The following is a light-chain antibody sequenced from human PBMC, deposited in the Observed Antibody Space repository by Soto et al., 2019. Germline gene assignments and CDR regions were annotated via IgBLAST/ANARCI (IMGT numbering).Light chain of an antibody. J-gene: IGLJ1*01. Sequence: QSALTQPASVSGSPGQSITISCTGTRSDVGSYNLVSWYQQHPGKAPKLMIYEVSERPSGVSNRFSGSKSGNTASLTISGLQAEDEADYYCCSYAGTTTYAFGTGTKVTVL. CDR2: EVS. V-gene: IGLV2-23*02. CDR3: CSYAGTTTYA. CDR1: RSDVGSYNL.